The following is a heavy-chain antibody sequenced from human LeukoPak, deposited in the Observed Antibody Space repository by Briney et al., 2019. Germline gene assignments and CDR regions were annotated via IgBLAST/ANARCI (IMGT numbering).Heavy chain of an antibody. CDR2: IYPVDSAT. Sequence: GESLKISCKASGYSFTSDWIGWVRQIPGKGLEWMGIIYPVDSATRYSTSFQGQVTISADKSISTAFLQWSSLKASDTAIYYCARRSVGVTGSGWYGLYWGQGALVTVSS. D-gene: IGHD6-19*01. V-gene: IGHV5-51*01. CDR3: ARRSVGVTGSGWYGLY. J-gene: IGHJ4*02. CDR1: GYSFTSDW.